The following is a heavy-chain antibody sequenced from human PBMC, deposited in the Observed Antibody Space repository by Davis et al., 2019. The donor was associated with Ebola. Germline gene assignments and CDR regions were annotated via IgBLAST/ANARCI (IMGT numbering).Heavy chain of an antibody. CDR1: GFTFSSYS. CDR2: ISSSSSYI. D-gene: IGHD3-22*01. CDR3: ARDRNYDTSGYYRFDY. J-gene: IGHJ4*02. Sequence: PGGSLRLSCAASGFTFSSYSMNWVRQAPGKGLEWVSSISSSSSYIYYADSVKGRFTISRDNAKNSLFLQMNSLRADDTAVYYCARDRNYDTSGYYRFDYWGQGTLVTVSS. V-gene: IGHV3-21*01.